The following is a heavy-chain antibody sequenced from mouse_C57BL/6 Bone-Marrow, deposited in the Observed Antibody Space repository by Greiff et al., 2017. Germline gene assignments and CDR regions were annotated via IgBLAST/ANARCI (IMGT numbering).Heavy chain of an antibody. V-gene: IGHV1-59*01. CDR2: IDPSDSYT. D-gene: IGHD2-1*01. J-gene: IGHJ3*01. CDR3: ASGNYGAY. CDR1: GYTFTSYW. Sequence: VQLQQPGAELVRPGTSVKLSCKASGYTFTSYWMHWVKQRPGQGLEWIGVIDPSDSYTNYNQKFKGKATLTVDTSSSTAYMQLSSLTSEDSAVYYCASGNYGAYWGQGTLVTVSA.